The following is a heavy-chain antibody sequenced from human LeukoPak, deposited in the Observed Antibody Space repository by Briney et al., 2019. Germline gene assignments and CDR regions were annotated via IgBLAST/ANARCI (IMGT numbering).Heavy chain of an antibody. CDR2: INPDGSDK. J-gene: IGHJ4*02. V-gene: IGHV3-7*01. D-gene: IGHD2-21*02. CDR3: ARVLVTALKYFDY. Sequence: PGGSLRLSCAASGFTFSSYWMTWVRQAPGKGLEWVANINPDGSDKYYVDSVKGRFTISRDNPKTSLYLQMNSLRAEDTAMYYCARVLVTALKYFDYWGLGTLVTVSS. CDR1: GFTFSSYW.